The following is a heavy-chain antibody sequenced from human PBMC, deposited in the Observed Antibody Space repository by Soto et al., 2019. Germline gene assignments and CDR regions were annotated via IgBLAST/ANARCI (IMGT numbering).Heavy chain of an antibody. CDR1: GFKFSTYW. Sequence: EVQVVESGGGLVQPGGSLRLSCAASGFKFSTYWMSWVRQAPGKGLEWLANIKQDANEMYYVDSVKGRFTISGDSAKNSLFLIMDSLRVEDTAVYYCEASNTSRHAAFDLWGQGTTVIVSS. D-gene: IGHD7-27*01. V-gene: IGHV3-7*01. CDR2: IKQDANEM. CDR3: EASNTSRHAAFDL. J-gene: IGHJ3*01.